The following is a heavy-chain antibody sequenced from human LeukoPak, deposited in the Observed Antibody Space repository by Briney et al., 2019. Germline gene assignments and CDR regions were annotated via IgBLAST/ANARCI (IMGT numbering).Heavy chain of an antibody. J-gene: IGHJ1*01. CDR3: AREGDSRWGELSP. V-gene: IGHV3-33*01. CDR2: IWFDGSEQ. CDR1: GFTFSTYA. Sequence: GGSLRLSCAASGFTFSTYAIHWVRQAPGRGLEWVAVIWFDGSEQYYADSVKGRFIISRDNSKSTSNLQLNSLRAEDTAVYYCAREGDSRWGELSPWGQGTLVTVSS. D-gene: IGHD3-16*02.